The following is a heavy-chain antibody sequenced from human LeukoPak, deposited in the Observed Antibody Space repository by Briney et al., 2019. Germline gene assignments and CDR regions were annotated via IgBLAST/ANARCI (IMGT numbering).Heavy chain of an antibody. CDR1: GYTFTGYY. D-gene: IGHD3-16*02. J-gene: IGHJ4*02. CDR3: ARSLRGIKFGGVIVPPGY. Sequence: GASVKVSCKASGYTFTGYYMHWVRQAPGQGLEWVGWINPNSGGTNYAQKFQGRVTMTRDTSISTAYMELSRLRSEDTAVYYCARSLRGIKFGGVIVPPGYWGQGTLVTVSS. V-gene: IGHV1-2*02. CDR2: INPNSGGT.